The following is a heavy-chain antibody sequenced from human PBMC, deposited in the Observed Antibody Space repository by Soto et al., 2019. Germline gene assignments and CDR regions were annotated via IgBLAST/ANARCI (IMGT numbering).Heavy chain of an antibody. CDR2: ISAHNGNT. D-gene: IGHD1-1*01. V-gene: IGHV1-18*01. CDR1: GYAFTTYG. CDR3: ARWRYGDY. J-gene: IGHJ4*02. Sequence: QVHLVQSGAEVKKPGASVKVSCKGSGYAFTTYGITWVRQATGQGLEWMGWISAHNGNTNYAQKLQGRGTITRDTSTSTAYMELRSLRSDDTAVYYCARWRYGDYWGQGALVTVSS.